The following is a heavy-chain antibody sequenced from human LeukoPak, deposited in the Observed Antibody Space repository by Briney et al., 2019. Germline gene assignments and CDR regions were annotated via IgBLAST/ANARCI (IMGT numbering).Heavy chain of an antibody. CDR1: GGSFSGYY. J-gene: IGHJ1*01. CDR2: INHSGST. CDR3: ASGYYEYFQH. D-gene: IGHD2-15*01. Sequence: SETLSLTCAVYGGSFSGYYWSWIRQPPGKGLEWIGEINHSGSTNYNPSLKSRVTISVDTSKNQFSLKLSSVTAADTAVYYCASGYYEYFQHWGQGTLVTVPS. V-gene: IGHV4-34*01.